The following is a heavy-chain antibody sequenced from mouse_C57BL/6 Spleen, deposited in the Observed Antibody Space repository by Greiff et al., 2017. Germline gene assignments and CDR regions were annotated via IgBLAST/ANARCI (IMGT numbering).Heavy chain of an antibody. CDR1: GFTFSDYG. Sequence: VQLQQSGGGLVKPGGSLKLSCAASGFTFSDYGMHWVRQAPEKGLEWVAYISSGSSTIYYADTVKGRFTISRDNAKNTLFLQMTSLRSEDTAMYYCARLDGYSFDYWGQGTTLTVSS. D-gene: IGHD2-3*01. J-gene: IGHJ2*01. V-gene: IGHV5-17*01. CDR3: ARLDGYSFDY. CDR2: ISSGSSTI.